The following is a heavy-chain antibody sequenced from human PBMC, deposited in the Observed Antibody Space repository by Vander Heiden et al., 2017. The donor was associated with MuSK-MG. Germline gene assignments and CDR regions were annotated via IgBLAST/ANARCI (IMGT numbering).Heavy chain of an antibody. CDR2: IIPIFGTA. V-gene: IGHV1-69*01. J-gene: IGHJ1*01. D-gene: IGHD3-22*01. Sequence: QVQLVQSGAEVKKPGASVKVSCKASEGTFSSYAISWVRQAPGQGRVWMGGIIPIFGTANYAQKFQGRVTITADESTRTAYMELSSLRSEDTAVYYCARGYDSSGYPQYFQHWGQGTLVTVSS. CDR1: EGTFSSYA. CDR3: ARGYDSSGYPQYFQH.